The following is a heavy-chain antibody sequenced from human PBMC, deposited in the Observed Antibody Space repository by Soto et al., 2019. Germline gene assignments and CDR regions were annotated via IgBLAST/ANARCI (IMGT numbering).Heavy chain of an antibody. J-gene: IGHJ3*02. CDR3: AREFPTIAVAGTGAFDI. D-gene: IGHD6-19*01. CDR2: IIPIFGTA. V-gene: IGHV1-69*01. Sequence: GQGLEWMGGIIPIFGTANYAQKFQGRVTITADESKSTAYMEMSSLRAEDTAVYYCAREFPTIAVAGTGAFDIWGQGTMVTVSS.